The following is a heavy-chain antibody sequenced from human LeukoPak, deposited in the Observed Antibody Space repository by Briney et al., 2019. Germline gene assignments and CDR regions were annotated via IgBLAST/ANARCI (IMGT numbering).Heavy chain of an antibody. J-gene: IGHJ4*02. D-gene: IGHD5-24*01. Sequence: PGGSLRLSCAASGFTFSSYWMSWVRQAPGKGLEWVANIKQDGSEKYYVDSVKGRFTISRDNAKNSLYLQMNSLRAEDTAVYYCAKGGGRRWLQSGDYWGQGTLVTVSS. V-gene: IGHV3-7*03. CDR3: AKGGGRRWLQSGDY. CDR2: IKQDGSEK. CDR1: GFTFSSYW.